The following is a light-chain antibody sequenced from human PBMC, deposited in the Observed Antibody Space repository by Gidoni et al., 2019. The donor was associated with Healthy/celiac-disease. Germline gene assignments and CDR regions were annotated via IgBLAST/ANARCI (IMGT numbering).Light chain of an antibody. CDR3: GAWDKSLSAGV. CDR2: ENN. V-gene: IGLV1-51*02. J-gene: IGLJ2*01. Sequence: QSALTQPPAVPAASGKKVTISCSGSTSNVGDNFVSWYQQPPGTAPKLLIYENNKRPSGIPDRFSGSKSGTSATLDITGLQTGDEADYYCGAWDKSLSAGVFGGGTKVTVL. CDR1: TSNVGDNF.